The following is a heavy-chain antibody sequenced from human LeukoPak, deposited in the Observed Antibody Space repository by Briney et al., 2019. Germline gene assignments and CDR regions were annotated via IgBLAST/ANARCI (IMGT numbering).Heavy chain of an antibody. CDR2: ISYDESTK. Sequence: GGSLRLSCTASGFTFSSYGMHWVRQAPGKGLEWVAVISYDESTKYYADSVKGRFTISRDNSKNTLYLQMNSLRAEDTAVYYCARDIGVGQWLGFFDYWGQGTLVTVSS. CDR3: ARDIGVGQWLGFFDY. V-gene: IGHV3-30*03. J-gene: IGHJ4*02. CDR1: GFTFSSYG. D-gene: IGHD6-19*01.